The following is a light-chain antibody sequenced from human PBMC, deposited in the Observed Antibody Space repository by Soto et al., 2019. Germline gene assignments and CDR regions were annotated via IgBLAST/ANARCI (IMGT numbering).Light chain of an antibody. CDR2: EVS. CDR3: TSYVGSNIWV. J-gene: IGLJ3*02. V-gene: IGLV2-8*01. Sequence: QSALTQPPSASGSPGQSVTISCTGTSSDVGAHKYVSWYQQYPGKAPKLMIYEVSKRPSGVPDRFSGSKSGNTASLTVSGLQAEDEADYYCTSYVGSNIWVFGGGTKLTFL. CDR1: SSDVGAHKY.